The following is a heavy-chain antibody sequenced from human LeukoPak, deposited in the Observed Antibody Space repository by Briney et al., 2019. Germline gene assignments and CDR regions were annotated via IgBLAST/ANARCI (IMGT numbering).Heavy chain of an antibody. J-gene: IGHJ4*02. CDR2: IFHSGNS. D-gene: IGHD2-8*01. CDR1: SYSISSGSY. Sequence: KPSETLSLTCAVSSYSISSGSYWGWIRQSPGKGLEWVGSIFHSGNSYYNPSLKSRLTMSVDTSKNQFSLKLSSVTAADTAVYYCAREVGYCTNGVCQTPYFDYWGQGTLVTVSS. V-gene: IGHV4-38-2*01. CDR3: AREVGYCTNGVCQTPYFDY.